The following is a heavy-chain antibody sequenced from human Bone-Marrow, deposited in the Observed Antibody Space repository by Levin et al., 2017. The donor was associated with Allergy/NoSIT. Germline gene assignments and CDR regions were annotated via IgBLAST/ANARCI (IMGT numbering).Heavy chain of an antibody. J-gene: IGHJ5*02. D-gene: IGHD3-16*02. CDR2: IYYSGST. V-gene: IGHV4-39*01. Sequence: ESLKISCTVSGGSISSSSYYWGWIRQPPGKGLEWIGSIYYSGSTYYNPSLKSRVTISVDTSKNQFSLKLSSVTAADTAVYYCARAPPLRYWFDPWGQGTLVTVSS. CDR1: GGSISSSSYY. CDR3: ARAPPLRYWFDP.